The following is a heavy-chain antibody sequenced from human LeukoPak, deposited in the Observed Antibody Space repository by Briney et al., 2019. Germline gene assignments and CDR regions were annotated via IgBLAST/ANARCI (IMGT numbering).Heavy chain of an antibody. Sequence: GGSLRLSCAASGFTFSSYWMSWVRQAPGKGLKWVANIKQDGSEKYYVDSVKGRFTISRDNAKNSLYLQMNSLRAEDTAVYYCAKGIFLKGNYDILTGYYPDAFDIWGQGTMVTVSS. CDR2: IKQDGSEK. CDR3: AKGIFLKGNYDILTGYYPDAFDI. V-gene: IGHV3-7*03. J-gene: IGHJ3*02. CDR1: GFTFSSYW. D-gene: IGHD3-9*01.